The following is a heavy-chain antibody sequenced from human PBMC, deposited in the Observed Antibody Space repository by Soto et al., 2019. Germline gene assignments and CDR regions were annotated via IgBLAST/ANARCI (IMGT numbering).Heavy chain of an antibody. Sequence: SETLSLTCTVSGGSIGNSYWSWIRQSPGKGLEWIGYIYYSGSSNYNPSLKGRVSISVDTSKNQFSLKLSSVTAADTAVYYCARHSSSWPIFDYWGQGTLVTVSS. CDR3: ARHSSSWPIFDY. J-gene: IGHJ4*02. CDR2: IYYSGSS. V-gene: IGHV4-59*08. D-gene: IGHD6-13*01. CDR1: GGSIGNSY.